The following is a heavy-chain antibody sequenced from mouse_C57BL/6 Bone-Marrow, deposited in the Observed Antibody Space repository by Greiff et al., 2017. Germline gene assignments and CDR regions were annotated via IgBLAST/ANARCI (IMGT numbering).Heavy chain of an antibody. D-gene: IGHD2-4*01. J-gene: IGHJ1*03. CDR2: ISGGGGNT. V-gene: IGHV5-9*01. CDR3: ARPYYDYDGWYFDV. CDR1: GFTFSSYT. Sequence: EVQLVESGGGLVKPGGSLKLSCAASGFTFSSYTMSWVRQTPEKRLEWVATISGGGGNTYYPDSVKGRFTISRDNAKNTLYLQMSSLRSEDTALYYCARPYYDYDGWYFDVWGTGTTVTVSS.